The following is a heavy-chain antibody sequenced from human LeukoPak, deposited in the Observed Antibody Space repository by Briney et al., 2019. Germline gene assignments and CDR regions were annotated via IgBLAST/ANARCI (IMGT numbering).Heavy chain of an antibody. J-gene: IGHJ4*02. D-gene: IGHD3-10*01. CDR2: INQDGSEK. CDR3: ARDHRDPGVIFDY. V-gene: IGHV3-7*01. Sequence: PGGSLRHSCAASGFTFSSHWMSWVRQAPGKGLEWVANINQDGSEKYYVDSVKGRFTISRDNAKNSLYLQMNSLRAEDTAVYYCARDHRDPGVIFDYWGQGTLVTVSS. CDR1: GFTFSSHW.